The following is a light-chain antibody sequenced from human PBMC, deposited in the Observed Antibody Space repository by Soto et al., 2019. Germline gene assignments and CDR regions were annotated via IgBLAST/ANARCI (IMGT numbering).Light chain of an antibody. CDR3: QQRSNWPPVT. V-gene: IGKV3-11*01. CDR1: QSVSNNY. CDR2: DAS. Sequence: EIVLTQSPGTLSLSPWERATLSCRASQSVSNNYLAWYQQKPGQAPRLLIYDASNRATGIPARFSGSGSGTDFTLAISSLEPEDFAVYYCQQRSNWPPVTFGGGTKVDIK. J-gene: IGKJ4*01.